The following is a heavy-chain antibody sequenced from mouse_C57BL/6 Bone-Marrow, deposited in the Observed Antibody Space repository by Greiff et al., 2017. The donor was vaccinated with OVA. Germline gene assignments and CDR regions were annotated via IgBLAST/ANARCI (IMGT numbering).Heavy chain of an antibody. CDR2: IYPGSGST. CDR3: ARRRRWYFDV. V-gene: IGHV1-55*01. CDR1: GYTFTSYW. J-gene: IGHJ1*03. Sequence: QVQLQQPGAELVKPGASVKMSCKASGYTFTSYWITWVKQRPGQGLEWIGDIYPGSGSTNYNEKFKSKATLTVDTSSSTACMQLSSLTSEDSAVYYCARRRRWYFDVWGTGTTVTVSS.